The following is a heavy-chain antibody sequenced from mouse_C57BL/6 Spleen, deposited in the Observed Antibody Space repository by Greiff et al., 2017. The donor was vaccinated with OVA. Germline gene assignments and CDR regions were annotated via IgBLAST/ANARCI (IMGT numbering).Heavy chain of an antibody. D-gene: IGHD1-1*01. CDR3: ARGSTTLAPYFDV. J-gene: IGHJ1*03. V-gene: IGHV5-4*03. Sequence: EVKLVESGGGLVKPGGSLKLSCAASGFTFSSYAMSWVRQTPEKRLEWVATISDGGGYTYYPDNVKGRFTISRDNAKNNLYLQMSHLKSEDTAMYYCARGSTTLAPYFDVWGTGTTVTVSS. CDR1: GFTFSSYA. CDR2: ISDGGGYT.